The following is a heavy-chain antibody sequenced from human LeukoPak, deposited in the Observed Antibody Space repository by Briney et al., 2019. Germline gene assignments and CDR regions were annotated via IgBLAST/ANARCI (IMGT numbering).Heavy chain of an antibody. D-gene: IGHD1-26*01. V-gene: IGHV3-23*01. CDR1: GFTFSSYA. J-gene: IGHJ4*02. CDR3: ARTLVGATSWGNFDY. CDR2: ISGSGDNT. Sequence: GGSLRLSCAASGFTFSSYAMNWVRQAPGKGLEWISSISGSGDNTYYADSVKGRFTISRDNSKNTLYLQMNSLRAEDTALYYCARTLVGATSWGNFDYWGQGTLVTVSS.